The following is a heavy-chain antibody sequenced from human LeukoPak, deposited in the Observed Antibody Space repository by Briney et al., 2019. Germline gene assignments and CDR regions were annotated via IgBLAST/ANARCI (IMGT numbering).Heavy chain of an antibody. CDR1: GFTFSSYG. CDR3: AKAPTYYYGSGSYSVLDY. CDR2: ISGSGGST. D-gene: IGHD3-10*01. V-gene: IGHV3-23*01. J-gene: IGHJ4*02. Sequence: PGGSLRLSCAASGFTFSSYGMSWVRQAPGKGLEWVSAISGSGGSTYYADSVKGRFTISRDNSKNTLYLQMNSLRAEDTAVYYCAKAPTYYYGSGSYSVLDYWGKGTLVTVSS.